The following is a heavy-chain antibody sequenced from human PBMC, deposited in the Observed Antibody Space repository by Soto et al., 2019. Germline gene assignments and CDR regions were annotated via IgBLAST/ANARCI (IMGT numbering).Heavy chain of an antibody. V-gene: IGHV3-21*01. CDR3: ARVVVVRGFYWFDP. CDR2: ISSSSSYI. D-gene: IGHD3-10*01. Sequence: EVQLVESGGGLVKPGGSLRLSCAASGFTFSSYSMNWVRQAPGKGLEWVSSISSSSSYIYYADSVKGRFTISRDNAKNSLYLQMNSLRAEDTAVYYCARVVVVRGFYWFDPWGQGTLVTVSS. J-gene: IGHJ5*02. CDR1: GFTFSSYS.